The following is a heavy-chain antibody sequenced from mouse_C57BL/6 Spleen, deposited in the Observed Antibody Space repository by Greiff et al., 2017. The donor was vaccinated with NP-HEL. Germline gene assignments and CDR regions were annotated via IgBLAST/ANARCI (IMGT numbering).Heavy chain of an antibody. V-gene: IGHV1-50*01. J-gene: IGHJ2*01. CDR3: ARGATGRGSFDY. CDR2: IDPSDSYT. Sequence: VKLVESGAELVKPGASVKLSCKASGYTFTSYWMQWVKQRPGQGLEWIGEIDPSDSYTNYNQKFKGKATLTVDTSSSTAYMQLSSLTSEDSAVYYCARGATGRGSFDYWGQGTTLTVSS. D-gene: IGHD4-1*02. CDR1: GYTFTSYW.